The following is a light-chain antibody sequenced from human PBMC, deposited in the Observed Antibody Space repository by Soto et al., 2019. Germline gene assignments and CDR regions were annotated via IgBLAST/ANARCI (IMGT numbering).Light chain of an antibody. CDR2: DVN. Sequence: QSVLTQPASVSGSPGQSITISCTGTSSDVGGYNYVSWYQQHPGNAPKLMIYDVNNRPSGVSNRFSGSKSGNTASLTISGLQAEDEADYYCSSYISSSTSYVFGTGTQLTVL. J-gene: IGLJ1*01. CDR3: SSYISSSTSYV. CDR1: SSDVGGYNY. V-gene: IGLV2-14*01.